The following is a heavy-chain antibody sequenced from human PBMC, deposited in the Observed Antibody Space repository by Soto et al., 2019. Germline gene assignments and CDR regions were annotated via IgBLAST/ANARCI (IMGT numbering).Heavy chain of an antibody. CDR1: GYTFTSFA. D-gene: IGHD5-18*01. CDR2: INAGNGNT. V-gene: IGHV1-3*01. Sequence: GASVKVSCKASGYTFTSFALHWVRQAPGQRLEWMGWINAGNGNTKYSQKFQGRVTITRGTYASTAYMDLSSLRSEDTAVYYCARAGVRGYSYGLFDFWGQGTLVTVSS. CDR3: ARAGVRGYSYGLFDF. J-gene: IGHJ4*02.